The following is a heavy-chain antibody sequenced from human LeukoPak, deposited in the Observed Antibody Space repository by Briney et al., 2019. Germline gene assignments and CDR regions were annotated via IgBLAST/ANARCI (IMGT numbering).Heavy chain of an antibody. J-gene: IGHJ4*02. CDR3: AARRLTVTTEIDY. D-gene: IGHD4-17*01. CDR2: IRYDGGIK. CDR1: GFTFSNYG. Sequence: GGSLRLSCAASGFTFSNYGMHWVRQPPGKGLEWVAFIRYDGGIKHYADSVKGRFTLSRDNSKNTLYLQMNSLRAEDTAVYYCAARRLTVTTEIDYWGQGTLVTVSS. V-gene: IGHV3-30*02.